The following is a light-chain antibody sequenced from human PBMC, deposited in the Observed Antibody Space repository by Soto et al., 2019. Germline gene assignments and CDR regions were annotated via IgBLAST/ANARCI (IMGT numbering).Light chain of an antibody. J-gene: IGKJ1*01. CDR3: QQYNNCPQT. Sequence: EIVMTQSPATLSVSPGERATLSCRASQSVSSKLAWYQQKPGQAPRLLIYGASTRATGIPARFSGSGSGTEFTLNISSLQSEDVAVYYCQQYNNCPQTFGQGTKVEIK. CDR1: QSVSSK. CDR2: GAS. V-gene: IGKV3-15*01.